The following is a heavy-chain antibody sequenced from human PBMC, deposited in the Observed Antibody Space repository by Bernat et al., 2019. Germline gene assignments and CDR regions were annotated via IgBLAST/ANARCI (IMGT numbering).Heavy chain of an antibody. J-gene: IGHJ4*02. CDR1: GFTFSSYG. CDR2: IRYDGSNK. Sequence: QVQLVESGGGVVQPGGSLRLSCAASGFTFSSYGMHWVRQAPGKGLEWVAFIRYDGSNKYYAYSVKGRFTISRDNSKNTLYLQMNSLRAEDTAVYYCENREGGFSELPGPAFDYWGQGTLVTVPA. CDR3: ENREGGFSELPGPAFDY. V-gene: IGHV3-30*02. D-gene: IGHD3-10*01.